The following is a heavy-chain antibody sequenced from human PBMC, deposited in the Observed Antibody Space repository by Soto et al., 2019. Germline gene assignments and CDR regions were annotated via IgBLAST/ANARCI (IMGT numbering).Heavy chain of an antibody. V-gene: IGHV1-46*01. Sequence: GASVKVSCKASGHSFTSYYIHWVRQAPGHGLEWMGMINPSGGARNYAQKFQGRVTMTTDKSTSTAYVELSSLRSEDTGVYYCATTSDFWSGYLPAGHDHWGQGTLVTVSS. CDR1: GHSFTSYY. J-gene: IGHJ4*02. CDR2: INPSGGAR. CDR3: ATTSDFWSGYLPAGHDH. D-gene: IGHD3-3*01.